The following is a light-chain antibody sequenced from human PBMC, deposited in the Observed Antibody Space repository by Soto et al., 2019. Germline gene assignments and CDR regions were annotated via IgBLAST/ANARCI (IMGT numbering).Light chain of an antibody. Sequence: ETVLTQSPGTLSLSPGERATLSCRASQSVTNSYLAWFQQKPGQAPRLLIFGALSRATGIPDRFSGSGSGTYFTLTTSRLEPEDVAAYYCQQYATSPSTFGQGTKVEVK. CDR1: QSVTNSY. CDR3: QQYATSPST. V-gene: IGKV3-20*01. J-gene: IGKJ1*01. CDR2: GAL.